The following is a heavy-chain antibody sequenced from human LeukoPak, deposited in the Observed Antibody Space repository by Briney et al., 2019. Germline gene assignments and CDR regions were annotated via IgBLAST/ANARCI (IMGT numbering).Heavy chain of an antibody. J-gene: IGHJ6*04. V-gene: IGHV7-4-1*02. CDR1: GYTFTRYA. D-gene: IGHD3-3*01. CDR3: ARVESHGSLGV. CDR2: INSNTGNA. Sequence: ASVKVSCKASGYTFTRYALNWVRQAPGQGLEWMGWINSNTGNAKYAQGFTGRFVFSLDTSVSTAYLQISSLKAEDTAVYYCARVESHGSLGVWGNGTTVIVSS.